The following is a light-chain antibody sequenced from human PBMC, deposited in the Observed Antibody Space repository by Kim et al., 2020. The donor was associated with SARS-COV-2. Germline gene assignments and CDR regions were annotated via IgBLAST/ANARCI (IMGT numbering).Light chain of an antibody. CDR3: QTYDFSLSLWV. CDR1: SSNIGAGYD. Sequence: HRVTIFCTGSSSNIGAGYDVHWYQQLPGTSPKLLIYGNTHRPSGVPDRFSGSKSGASASLAITGLQADDEADYYCQTYDFSLSLWVFGGGTKVTVL. J-gene: IGLJ3*02. CDR2: GNT. V-gene: IGLV1-40*03.